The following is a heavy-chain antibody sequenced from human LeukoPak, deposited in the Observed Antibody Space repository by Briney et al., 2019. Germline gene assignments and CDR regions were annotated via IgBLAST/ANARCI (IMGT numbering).Heavy chain of an antibody. CDR2: INHSGST. V-gene: IGHV4-34*01. CDR3: ARGKEVTTVTGTPIDY. CDR1: GGSFSGYY. Sequence: PSETLSLTCAVYGGSFSGYYWSWIRQPPGKGLEWIGEINHSGSTNYNPSLKSRVTISVDTSKNQFSLKLSSVTAADTAVHYCARGKEVTTVTGTPIDYWGQGTLVTVSS. J-gene: IGHJ4*02. D-gene: IGHD4-17*01.